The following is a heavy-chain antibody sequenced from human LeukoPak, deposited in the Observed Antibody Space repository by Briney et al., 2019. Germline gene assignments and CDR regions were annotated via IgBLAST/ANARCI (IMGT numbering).Heavy chain of an antibody. D-gene: IGHD5-18*01. J-gene: IGHJ4*02. V-gene: IGHV1-69*13. Sequence: SVKVSCKASGGTFSSYAISWARQAPGQGLEWMGGIIPIFGTANYAQKFQGRVTITADESTSTAYMELSSLRSEDTAVYYCASKRGYSYGFDYWGQGTLVTVSS. CDR2: IIPIFGTA. CDR1: GGTFSSYA. CDR3: ASKRGYSYGFDY.